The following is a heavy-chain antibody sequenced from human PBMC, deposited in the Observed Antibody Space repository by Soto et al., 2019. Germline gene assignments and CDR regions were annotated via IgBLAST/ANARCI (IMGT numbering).Heavy chain of an antibody. J-gene: IGHJ6*02. CDR2: ISYDGSNK. CDR1: GFTFSSYA. D-gene: IGHD3-3*01. CDR3: ARGVDFWSGYYSNYYYGMDV. V-gene: IGHV3-30-3*01. Sequence: GGSLRLSCAASGFTFSSYAMHWVRQAPGKGLEWVAVISYDGSNKYYADSVKGRFTISRDNSKNTLYLQMNSLRAEDTAVYYCARGVDFWSGYYSNYYYGMDVWGQGTTVTVS.